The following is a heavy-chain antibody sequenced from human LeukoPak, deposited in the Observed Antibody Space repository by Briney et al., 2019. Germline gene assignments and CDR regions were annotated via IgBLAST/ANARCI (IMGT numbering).Heavy chain of an antibody. Sequence: SETLSLTCTVSGGSISSYYWSWIRQPPGKGLEWIGYIYYSGSTNHNPSLKSRVTISVDTSKNQFSLKLSSVTAADTAVYYCASGGVAFDYWGQGTLVTVSS. CDR2: IYYSGST. D-gene: IGHD2-15*01. J-gene: IGHJ4*02. V-gene: IGHV4-59*01. CDR3: ASGGVAFDY. CDR1: GGSISSYY.